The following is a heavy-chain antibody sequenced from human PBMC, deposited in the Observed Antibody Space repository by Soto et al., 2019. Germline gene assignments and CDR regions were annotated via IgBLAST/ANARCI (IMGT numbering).Heavy chain of an antibody. Sequence: QVQLVQSGAEVKKPGASVKVSCKASEYTFTSYYMHWVRQAPGQGLEWMGIINPSGGSTSYAQKFQGRVTMTRDTSTSTVYMELSSLRSEDTAVYYCARDREMAPIGWIVWFDPWGQGTLVTVSS. CDR2: INPSGGST. D-gene: IGHD5-12*01. V-gene: IGHV1-46*01. CDR1: EYTFTSYY. CDR3: ARDREMAPIGWIVWFDP. J-gene: IGHJ5*02.